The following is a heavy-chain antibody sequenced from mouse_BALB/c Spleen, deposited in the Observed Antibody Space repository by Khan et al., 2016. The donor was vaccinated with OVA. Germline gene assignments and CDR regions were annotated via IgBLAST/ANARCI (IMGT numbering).Heavy chain of an antibody. CDR2: ISSSGST. Sequence: EVQLQESGPGLVKPSQSLSLTCTFTGYSITSDYAWNWIWQFPGNKLEWMGYISSSGSTNYNPALKSRISITRDTSKNQFFLQLNSVTTEDTATYYCARDGSRYNYAMDYWGQGTSVTVSS. V-gene: IGHV3-2*02. CDR1: GYSITSDYA. CDR3: ARDGSRYNYAMDY. J-gene: IGHJ4*01. D-gene: IGHD2-3*01.